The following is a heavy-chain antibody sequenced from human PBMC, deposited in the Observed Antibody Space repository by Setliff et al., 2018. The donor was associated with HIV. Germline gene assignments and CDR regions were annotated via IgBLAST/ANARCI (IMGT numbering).Heavy chain of an antibody. CDR2: INPNNGGT. CDR1: GYSFTDYY. J-gene: IGHJ4*02. CDR3: ARGGSEYYDILTGYYGIGDYFDY. D-gene: IGHD3-9*01. V-gene: IGHV1-2*02. Sequence: ASVKVSCKASGYSFTDYYIHWVRQAPGQGLEWMGWINPNNGGTNYAQKFQGRVTMTRDTSISTTYMELSWLRSDDTAVYYCARGGSEYYDILTGYYGIGDYFDYWGQGTLVTVSS.